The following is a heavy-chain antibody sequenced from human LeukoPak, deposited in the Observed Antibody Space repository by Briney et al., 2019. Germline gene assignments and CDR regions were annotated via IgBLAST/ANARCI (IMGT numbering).Heavy chain of an antibody. CDR2: IKQGGSEK. CDR3: ARDLLVGGSGYHY. J-gene: IGHJ4*02. CDR1: GFTFSSYW. V-gene: IGHV3-7*01. D-gene: IGHD3-22*01. Sequence: GGSLRLSCAASGFTFSSYWMSWVRQAPGKGLEWVANIKQGGSEKYYVDSVKGRFTISRDNAKNSLYLQMNSLRAEDTAVYYCARDLLVGGSGYHYWGQGTLVTVSS.